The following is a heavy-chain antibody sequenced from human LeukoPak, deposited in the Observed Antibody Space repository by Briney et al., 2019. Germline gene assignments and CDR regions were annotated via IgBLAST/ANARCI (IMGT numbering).Heavy chain of an antibody. CDR2: IWYDGSNK. Sequence: GGSLRLSCAASGFTFNADTMNGVRQARGRGLVGVAVIWYDGSNKYYADSVKGRFTISRDNSRNTLYLQMNSLRAVDTAVYHCARGEDTAMVTTDYWGQGTLVTVSS. CDR1: GFTFNADT. V-gene: IGHV3-33*08. J-gene: IGHJ4*02. D-gene: IGHD5-18*01. CDR3: ARGEDTAMVTTDY.